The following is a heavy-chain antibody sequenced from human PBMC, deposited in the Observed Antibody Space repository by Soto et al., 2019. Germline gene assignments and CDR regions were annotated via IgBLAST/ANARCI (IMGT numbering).Heavy chain of an antibody. CDR1: GIAFSDYA. J-gene: IGHJ4*02. Sequence: EVPLLESGGGVVQPWGSLRLSCATSGIAFSDYAMSWVRQAPGKGLEWVSSISASSITTYYADSVKGRFTISRDNSKNTLHQQMNSLQADDTALYYCAKDIGPNLPLPVFPTFDYWGQGTLLTVSS. CDR2: ISASSITT. V-gene: IGHV3-23*01. D-gene: IGHD1-26*01. CDR3: AKDIGPNLPLPVFPTFDY.